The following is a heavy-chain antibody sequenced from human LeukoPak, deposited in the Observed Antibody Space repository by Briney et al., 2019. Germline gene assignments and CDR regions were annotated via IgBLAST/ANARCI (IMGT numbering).Heavy chain of an antibody. CDR1: GSSISNYY. CDR2: IYTSGGT. Sequence: PLETLSLTCTVSGSSISNYYWTWIRQPAGKGLEWIGRIYTSGGTNYNPSLKTRVTMSVDTSKNQVSLKLSSVTAADTAMYYCARAAEYSSGWYLFDYWGQGILVTVSA. V-gene: IGHV4-4*07. D-gene: IGHD6-19*01. CDR3: ARAAEYSSGWYLFDY. J-gene: IGHJ4*02.